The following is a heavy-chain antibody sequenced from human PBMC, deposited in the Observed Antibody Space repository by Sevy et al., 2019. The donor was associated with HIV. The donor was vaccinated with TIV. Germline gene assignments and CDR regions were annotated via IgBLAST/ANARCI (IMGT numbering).Heavy chain of an antibody. D-gene: IGHD3-16*01. CDR1: GFTFSSYW. J-gene: IGHJ3*02. CDR3: VRDQRGPSNAFDM. CDR2: VNEDGTIT. Sequence: GGSLRLSCAASGFTFSSYWMHWVRQAPGKRLVWVARVNEDGTITYNADSVKGRFTISRDNAKNTRYLQMNSRRVDDTAVYFCVRDQRGPSNAFDMWGQGTLVTVSS. V-gene: IGHV3-74*01.